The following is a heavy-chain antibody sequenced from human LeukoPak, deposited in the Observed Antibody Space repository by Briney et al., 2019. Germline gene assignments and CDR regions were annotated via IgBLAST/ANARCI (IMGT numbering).Heavy chain of an antibody. D-gene: IGHD1-26*01. J-gene: IGHJ5*02. CDR1: GFTFSTYW. CDR3: ATVATGSWGWIDP. CDR2: INSDGTRT. Sequence: GGSLRLSCAASGFTFSTYWMHWVRQAPGKGLVWASRINSDGTRTTYADSVKGRFTISRDNAKNTVYLQMNSLTAEDTAVYYCATVATGSWGWIDPWGQGALVTVSS. V-gene: IGHV3-74*01.